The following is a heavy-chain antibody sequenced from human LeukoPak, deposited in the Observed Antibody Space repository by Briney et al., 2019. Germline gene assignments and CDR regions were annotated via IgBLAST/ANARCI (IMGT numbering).Heavy chain of an antibody. J-gene: IGHJ6*02. D-gene: IGHD3-10*01. CDR3: ARDLYYGSGSYLAYYYYYGMDV. V-gene: IGHV3-30-3*01. CDR2: ISYDGSNK. Sequence: GGSLRLSCAASGFTFSSYAMSWVRQAPGKGLEWVAVISYDGSNKYYADSVKGRFTISRDNSKNTLYLQMNSLRAEDTAVYYCARDLYYGSGSYLAYYYYYGMDVWGQGTTVTVSS. CDR1: GFTFSSYA.